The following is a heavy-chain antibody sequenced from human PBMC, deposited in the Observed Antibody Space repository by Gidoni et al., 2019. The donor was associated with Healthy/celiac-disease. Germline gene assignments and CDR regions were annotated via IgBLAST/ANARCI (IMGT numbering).Heavy chain of an antibody. CDR3: TTDIYYYDSSGYYRLDY. J-gene: IGHJ4*02. CDR1: AFTFSNAW. V-gene: IGHV3-15*07. Sequence: EVQLVESGGGLVKPGESLSLSCAASAFTFSNAWMNWVRQAPGKGLEWVGRIKSKTDGGTTDYAAPVKGRFTISRDDSKNTLYLQMNSLKTEDTAVYYCTTDIYYYDSSGYYRLDYWGQGTLVTVSS. D-gene: IGHD3-22*01. CDR2: IKSKTDGGTT.